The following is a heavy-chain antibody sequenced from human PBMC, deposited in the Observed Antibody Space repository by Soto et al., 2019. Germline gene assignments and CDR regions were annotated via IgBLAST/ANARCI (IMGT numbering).Heavy chain of an antibody. CDR2: IFPLTDIP. Sequence: QVQLVQYGAEVKKPGSSVKVSCKASGGTFRNYPINWVRQAXGQGLEWMGSIFPLTDIPDYAQNFQARITISVDKSTNSAYMELSSLTSDDTAMYFCARGPLVVLNYFESWCQGTLVTVSS. CDR3: ARGPLVVLNYFES. V-gene: IGHV1-69*02. J-gene: IGHJ4*02. CDR1: GGTFRNYP.